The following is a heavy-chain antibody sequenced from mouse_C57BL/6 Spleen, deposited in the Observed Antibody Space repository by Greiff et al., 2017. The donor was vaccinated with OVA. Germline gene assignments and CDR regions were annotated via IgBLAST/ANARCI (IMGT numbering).Heavy chain of an antibody. V-gene: IGHV1-19*01. CDR2: INPYNGGT. Sequence: VQLQQSGPVLVKPGASVKMSCKASGYTFTDYYMNWVKQSHGKSLEWIGVINPYNGGTSYNQKFKGKATLTVDTSSSTAYMELTSLTSEDSAVYYCARGAFDYWGQGTTLTVSS. D-gene: IGHD3-1*01. CDR1: GYTFTDYY. J-gene: IGHJ2*01. CDR3: ARGAFDY.